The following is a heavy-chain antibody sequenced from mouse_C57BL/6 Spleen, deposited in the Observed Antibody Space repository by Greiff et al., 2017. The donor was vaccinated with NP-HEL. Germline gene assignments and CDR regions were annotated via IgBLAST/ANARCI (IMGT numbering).Heavy chain of an antibody. Sequence: VQLQKSGPELVKPGASVKISCKASGYSFTGYYMNWVKQSPEKSLEWIGEINPSTGGTTYNQKFKAKATLTVDKSSSTAYMQLKSLTSEDSAVYYCASPLYYDYDRVFAYWGQGTLVTVSA. V-gene: IGHV1-42*01. D-gene: IGHD2-4*01. J-gene: IGHJ3*01. CDR1: GYSFTGYY. CDR2: INPSTGGT. CDR3: ASPLYYDYDRVFAY.